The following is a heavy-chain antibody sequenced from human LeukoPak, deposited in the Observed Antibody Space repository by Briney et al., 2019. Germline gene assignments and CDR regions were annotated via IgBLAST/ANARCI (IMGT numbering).Heavy chain of an antibody. Sequence: GESLKISCKGSGYSFSTYWIGWVRQMPGKGLEWMGIIYPGDSDTKYSPSFQGQVTISVDKSFTTAYLQWSSLKASDTAIYYCARRQGENSGTFDYWGQGTLVTVSS. V-gene: IGHV5-51*01. D-gene: IGHD1-26*01. CDR2: IYPGDSDT. CDR1: GYSFSTYW. CDR3: ARRQGENSGTFDY. J-gene: IGHJ4*02.